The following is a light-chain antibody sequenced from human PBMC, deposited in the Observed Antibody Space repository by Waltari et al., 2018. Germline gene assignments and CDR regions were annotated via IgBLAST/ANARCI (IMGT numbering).Light chain of an antibody. Sequence: QSVLTQPPSVSGAPGQTVTIPCTGSSSNIGAGSDLNWYQQLPGGAPKLLIRSFHSRPSGVPDRFSGSKSGTSASLAITGLQVEDEADYYCHSYDSTVSGWVFGGGTKLTVL. CDR3: HSYDSTVSGWV. V-gene: IGLV1-40*01. CDR2: SFH. J-gene: IGLJ3*02. CDR1: SSNIGAGSD.